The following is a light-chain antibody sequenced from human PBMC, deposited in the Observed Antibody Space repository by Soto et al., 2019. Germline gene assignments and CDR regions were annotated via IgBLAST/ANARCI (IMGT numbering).Light chain of an antibody. V-gene: IGLV1-40*01. CDR3: QSYESSLSGSEV. Sequence: QSVLTQPPSVSGAPGQRVTISCPGSSSNIGAGYDVPWYQPLPGTAPKILIYGNSNRPSGVPDRFSGSKSGTSASLAITGLQAEDEADYYCQSYESSLSGSEVFRGGTKRTV. J-gene: IGLJ3*02. CDR1: SSNIGAGYD. CDR2: GNS.